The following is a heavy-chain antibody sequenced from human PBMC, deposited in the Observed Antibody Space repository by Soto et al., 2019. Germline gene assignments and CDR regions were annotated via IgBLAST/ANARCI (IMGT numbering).Heavy chain of an antibody. V-gene: IGHV1-69*13. CDR3: ARDLWYSSSSAYYYYGMDV. D-gene: IGHD6-13*01. CDR2: IIPIFGTA. Sequence: SVKVSCKASGGTFSSYAISWVRQAPGQGLEWMGGIIPIFGTANYAQKFQGRVTITADESTSTAYMELSSLRSEDTAVYYCARDLWYSSSSAYYYYGMDVWGQGTTVTVS. J-gene: IGHJ6*02. CDR1: GGTFSSYA.